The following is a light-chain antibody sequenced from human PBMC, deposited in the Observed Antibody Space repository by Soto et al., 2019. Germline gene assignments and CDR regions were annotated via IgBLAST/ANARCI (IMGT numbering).Light chain of an antibody. J-gene: IGLJ1*01. CDR2: DDN. Sequence: QPASLSAAPGRKVTISCSGSSSNIGGNSVSWYQQLPVTAPKLLIYDDNKRPSGIPDRFSGSKSGTSATLGITGFQTGDEADYYCGSWDSSLLAYVFGTGTKVTVL. V-gene: IGLV1-51*01. CDR1: SSNIGGNS. CDR3: GSWDSSLLAYV.